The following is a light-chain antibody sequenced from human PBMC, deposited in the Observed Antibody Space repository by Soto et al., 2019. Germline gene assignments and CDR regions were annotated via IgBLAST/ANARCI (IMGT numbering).Light chain of an antibody. J-gene: IGKJ2*01. CDR3: QQANSFPYT. Sequence: DIQMTQSPSSVSASVGDRVTITCRASQGISSWLAWYPQKPGKAPKLLIYAASSLQSGVPSRFSGSGPGTDFTLTISSLQPEDFATYYCQQANSFPYTFGQGTKLEIK. CDR1: QGISSW. CDR2: AAS. V-gene: IGKV1-12*02.